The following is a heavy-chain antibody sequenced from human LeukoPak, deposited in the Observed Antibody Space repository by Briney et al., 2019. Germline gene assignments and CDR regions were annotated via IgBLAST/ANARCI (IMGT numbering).Heavy chain of an antibody. CDR2: ISSSGSTI. V-gene: IGHV3-11*01. CDR1: GFTFSDYY. Sequence: GESLRPSCAASGFTFSDYYMSWIRQAPGKGLEWVSYISSSGSTIYYADSVKGRFTISRDNAKNSLYLQMNSLRAEDTAVYYCARWVRDYYYYYYMDVWGKGTTVTISS. CDR3: ARWVRDYYYYYYMDV. D-gene: IGHD4/OR15-4a*01. J-gene: IGHJ6*03.